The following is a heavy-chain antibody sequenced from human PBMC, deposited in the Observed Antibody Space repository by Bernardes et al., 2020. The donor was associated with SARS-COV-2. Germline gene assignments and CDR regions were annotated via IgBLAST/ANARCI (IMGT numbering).Heavy chain of an antibody. CDR1: GFSFSSYN. V-gene: IGHV3-21*01. D-gene: IGHD6-13*01. Sequence: GGSLRLSCAASGFSFSSYNMNWVRQAPGKGLEWVSFISSSNSYIHYADSVKGRFTISRDNSKNTLYLQMNSLRTEDTAVYYCARTAPTIAAAGYYYYYYGMDVWGQGTTVTVSS. CDR3: ARTAPTIAAAGYYYYYYGMDV. J-gene: IGHJ6*02. CDR2: ISSSNSYI.